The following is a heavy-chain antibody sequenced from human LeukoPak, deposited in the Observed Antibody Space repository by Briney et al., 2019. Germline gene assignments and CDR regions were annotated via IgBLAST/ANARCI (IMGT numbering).Heavy chain of an antibody. D-gene: IGHD2-2*01. J-gene: IGHJ3*02. CDR3: AKHAEYYSSTSCYFVSGEFDI. V-gene: IGHV3-23*01. Sequence: GGSLRLSCAASGFTFSSYAVSWVRQAPGKGLEWVSAICGSGGSTYYADSVKGRFTISRDNSKSTLYLQMNSLRAEDTAVYYCAKHAEYYSSTSCYFVSGEFDIWGQGTMVTVSS. CDR1: GFTFSSYA. CDR2: ICGSGGST.